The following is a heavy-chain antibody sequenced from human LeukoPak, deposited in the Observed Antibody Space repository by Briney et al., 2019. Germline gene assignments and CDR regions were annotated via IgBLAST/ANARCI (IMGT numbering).Heavy chain of an antibody. CDR3: ARSFDSSGTYYFDY. CDR1: GYTFTGYY. J-gene: IGHJ4*02. Sequence: ASVKVYCKASGYTFTGYYMQWVRQAPGQGLEWMGWINPNSGGTNYAQKFQGRVTMTRDTSISTAYMELSRLRSDDTAVYYCARSFDSSGTYYFDYWGQGTLVTVSS. CDR2: INPNSGGT. V-gene: IGHV1-2*02. D-gene: IGHD3-22*01.